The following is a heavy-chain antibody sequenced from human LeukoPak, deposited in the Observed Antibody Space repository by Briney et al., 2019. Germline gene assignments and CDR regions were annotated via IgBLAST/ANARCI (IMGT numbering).Heavy chain of an antibody. V-gene: IGHV4-34*01. CDR2: FYYSGST. D-gene: IGHD6-13*01. CDR3: ARRNRAAAGVDY. CDR1: GGSFSGYY. Sequence: SETLSLTCAVYGGSFSGYYWSWIRQPPGKGLDWIGSFYYSGSTYYNPSLKSRVTISVDTSKNQFSLKLSSVTAADTAVYYCARRNRAAAGVDYWGQGTLVTVSS. J-gene: IGHJ4*02.